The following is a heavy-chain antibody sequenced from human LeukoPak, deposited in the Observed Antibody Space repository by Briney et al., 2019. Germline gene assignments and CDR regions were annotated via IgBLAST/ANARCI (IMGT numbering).Heavy chain of an antibody. V-gene: IGHV3-7*01. J-gene: IGHJ4*02. CDR3: ASGGWIGDYFDY. CDR1: GFSFSRNW. Sequence: GGSLRPSCAASGFSFSRNWMSWVRQAPGKGLEWVANIKQDGSEKYYVDSVKGRFTISRDNVKNSMYLQMNNLRADDTAVYYCASGGWIGDYFDYWGQGTLVTVSS. D-gene: IGHD3-10*01. CDR2: IKQDGSEK.